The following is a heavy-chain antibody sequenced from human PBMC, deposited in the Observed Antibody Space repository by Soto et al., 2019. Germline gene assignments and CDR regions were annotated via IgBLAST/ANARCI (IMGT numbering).Heavy chain of an antibody. CDR3: ASSAGHPGDFFYYNGMDV. V-gene: IGHV4-4*08. CDR2: VYTPDYT. CDR1: GASIRNYY. J-gene: IGHJ6*02. D-gene: IGHD3-10*01. Sequence: QMQLLESGPGLMKPSETLSLTCRVSGASIRNYYWHWVRQLPGKGLEWIGYVYTPDYTRYNSSLKSRVTISGDTSKSQFSLRLNSVTAADTAVYYCASSAGHPGDFFYYNGMDVWGQGTTVTVSS.